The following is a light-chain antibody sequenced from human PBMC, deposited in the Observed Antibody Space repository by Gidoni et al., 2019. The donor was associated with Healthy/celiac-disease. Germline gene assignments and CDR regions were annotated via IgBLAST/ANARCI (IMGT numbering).Light chain of an antibody. CDR3: QQLNSYPPGF. CDR1: QGISSY. J-gene: IGKJ4*01. V-gene: IGKV1-9*01. CDR2: AAS. Sequence: DIQLTQYPSFLSASVGDRVTITCRASQGISSYFAWYQQKPGKAPKLLIYAASTLQSGVPSRFSGSGSGTEFTLTISSLQPEDFATYYCQQLNSYPPGFFXGXTKVEIK.